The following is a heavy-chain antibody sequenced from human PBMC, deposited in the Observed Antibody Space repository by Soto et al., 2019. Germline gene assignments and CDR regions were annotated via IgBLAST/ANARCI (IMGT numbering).Heavy chain of an antibody. V-gene: IGHV1-69*06. D-gene: IGHD1-26*01. CDR3: ASSTGSYYTWFDP. CDR1: GDSFKFST. J-gene: IGHJ5*02. Sequence: QIQLVQCGAEVKKPGSSVRVSCKASGDSFKFSTISWVRQAPGEGLEWMGGIIILFGTTNYAQHLQDIVTITADTATTIVYMELSSLRPDVTAVYYCASSTGSYYTWFDPWGQGTLVSVSS. CDR2: IIILFGTT.